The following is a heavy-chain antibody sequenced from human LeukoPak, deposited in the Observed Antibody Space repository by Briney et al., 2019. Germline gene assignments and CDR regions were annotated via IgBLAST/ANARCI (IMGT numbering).Heavy chain of an antibody. Sequence: GRSLRLSCAASGFTFSSYAMSWVRQAPGKGLEWVSAISGSGGSTYYADSVKCRFTISRDNSKNTLYLQMNSLRAEDTAVYYCAKEDYGSGSYYNGEVDYWGQGTLVTVSS. V-gene: IGHV3-23*01. CDR1: GFTFSSYA. CDR3: AKEDYGSGSYYNGEVDY. J-gene: IGHJ4*02. D-gene: IGHD3-10*01. CDR2: ISGSGGST.